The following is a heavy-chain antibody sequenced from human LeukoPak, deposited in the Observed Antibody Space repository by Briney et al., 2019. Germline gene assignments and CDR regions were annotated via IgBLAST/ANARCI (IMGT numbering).Heavy chain of an antibody. CDR3: ARHKDDYDDYVWNY. V-gene: IGHV4-39*01. D-gene: IGHD4-17*01. CDR1: GGSISSSSYY. Sequence: SETLSLTCTVSGGSISSSSYYRGWIRQPPGKGLEWIGSIYYSGSTYYNPSLKSRVTISVDTSNNQFSLRLSSVTAADTAVYYCARHKDDYDDYVWNYWGQGTLVTVSS. CDR2: IYYSGST. J-gene: IGHJ4*02.